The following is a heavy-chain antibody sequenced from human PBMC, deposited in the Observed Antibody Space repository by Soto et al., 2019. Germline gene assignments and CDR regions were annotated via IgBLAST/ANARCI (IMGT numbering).Heavy chain of an antibody. CDR2: INSDGSST. CDR1: GFTFSSYW. J-gene: IGHJ4*02. V-gene: IGHV3-74*01. D-gene: IGHD6-13*01. Sequence: EVQLVESGGGLVQPGGSLRLSCAASGFTFSSYWMHWVSQAPGKGLVWVSRINSDGSSTSYADSVKGRFTISRDNAKNMLYLQMKSLRAEDTAVYYCARTVAAAGTGNDDWGQGTLVTVSS. CDR3: ARTVAAAGTGNDD.